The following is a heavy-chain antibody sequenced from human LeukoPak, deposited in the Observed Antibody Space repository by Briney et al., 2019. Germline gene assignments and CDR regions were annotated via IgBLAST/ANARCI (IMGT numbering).Heavy chain of an antibody. CDR3: ARRLAL. CDR2: ITGSSNII. V-gene: IGHV3-48*02. CDR1: GFTFSDYS. J-gene: IGHJ2*01. Sequence: GGSLRLSCAASGFTFSDYSMNWVRRAPGKGLEWLSYITGSSNIIYYADSVKGRFTISRDNAKNPLYLHMSGLRDEDTAVYYCARRLALWGRGTLVTVSS.